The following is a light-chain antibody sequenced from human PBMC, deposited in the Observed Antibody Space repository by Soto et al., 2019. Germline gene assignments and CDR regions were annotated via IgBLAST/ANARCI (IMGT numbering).Light chain of an antibody. CDR2: DTS. Sequence: QAVVTQEPSLTVSPGGTVTLTCGSSTGPVTSGHYPHWFQQKPGQAPRTLIYDTSNKHSWTPARFSGSLLGGKAALTLSGAQPEDEADYYCLVIFTGVGEVFGTGTKLTVL. J-gene: IGLJ1*01. CDR1: TGPVTSGHY. V-gene: IGLV7-46*01. CDR3: LVIFTGVGEV.